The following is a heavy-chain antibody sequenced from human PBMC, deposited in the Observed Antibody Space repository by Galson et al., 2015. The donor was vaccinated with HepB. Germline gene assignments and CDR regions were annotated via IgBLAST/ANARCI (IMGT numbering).Heavy chain of an antibody. Sequence: SVKVSCKASGGTFSSYAISWVRQAPGQGLEWMGGIIPIFGIANYAQKFQGRVTITADKSTSTAYMELSSLRSEDTAVYYCARGNSRTYYDILTGYFFDYWGQGTLVTVSS. CDR1: GGTFSSYA. D-gene: IGHD3-9*01. CDR2: IIPIFGIA. J-gene: IGHJ4*02. V-gene: IGHV1-69*10. CDR3: ARGNSRTYYDILTGYFFDY.